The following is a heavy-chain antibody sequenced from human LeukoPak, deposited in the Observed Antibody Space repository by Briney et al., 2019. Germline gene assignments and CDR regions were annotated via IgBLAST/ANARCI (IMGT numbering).Heavy chain of an antibody. CDR3: AKDFTSGWTADLFDY. V-gene: IGHV3-30*18. CDR2: ISYDGSNK. Sequence: GGSLRLSCAASVFTFSSYGMHWVRQAPGKGLEWVAVISYDGSNKYYADSVKGRFTISRDNSKNTLYLQMNSLRAEDTAVYYFAKDFTSGWTADLFDYWGQGTLVTVSS. D-gene: IGHD6-19*01. J-gene: IGHJ4*02. CDR1: VFTFSSYG.